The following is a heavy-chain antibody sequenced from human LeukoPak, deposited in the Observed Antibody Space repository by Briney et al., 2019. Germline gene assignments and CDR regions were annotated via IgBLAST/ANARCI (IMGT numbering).Heavy chain of an antibody. D-gene: IGHD1-26*01. CDR2: IRWDGGST. V-gene: IGHV3-43*01. Sequence: GGSLRLSCAASGFTFDDYTMHWVRQAPGKGLEWVSLIRWDGGSTYYADSVKGRFTISRDNSKNSLYLQMNSLRAEDTAVYYCARDPYSGAYGDSYYYYMDLWGQGTTVTISS. CDR1: GFTFDDYT. J-gene: IGHJ6*03. CDR3: ARDPYSGAYGDSYYYYMDL.